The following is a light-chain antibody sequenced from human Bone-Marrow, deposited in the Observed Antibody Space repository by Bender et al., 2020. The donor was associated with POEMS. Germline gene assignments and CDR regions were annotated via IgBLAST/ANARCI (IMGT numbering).Light chain of an antibody. CDR3: SAWDSSPNIPL. Sequence: QSVLTQPPSTSGTPGQRATIPCSGSTSNIGTNTVNWYQQPPGTAPKLLIYSNNQRPSGVPDRFSGSKSGNSASLAISGLQSEDEADYFCSAWDSSPNIPLFGGGTKLPVL. V-gene: IGLV1-44*01. CDR2: SNN. CDR1: TSNIGTNT. J-gene: IGLJ2*01.